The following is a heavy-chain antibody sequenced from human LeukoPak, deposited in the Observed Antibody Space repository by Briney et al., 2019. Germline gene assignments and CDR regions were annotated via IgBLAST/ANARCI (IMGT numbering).Heavy chain of an antibody. D-gene: IGHD3-16*01. J-gene: IGHJ6*03. Sequence: PGGSLRLSCAASGFTFSDYYMSWIRQAPGKGLGWVSYIDNSGSTIYYADSLRGRFTISRDNAKNSLYLQINGLRVDDTAVYYFAREQEQSVWRTYGTYSYYYYIDVWGKGTTVTVSS. V-gene: IGHV3-11*01. CDR1: GFTFSDYY. CDR2: IDNSGSTI. CDR3: AREQEQSVWRTYGTYSYYYYIDV.